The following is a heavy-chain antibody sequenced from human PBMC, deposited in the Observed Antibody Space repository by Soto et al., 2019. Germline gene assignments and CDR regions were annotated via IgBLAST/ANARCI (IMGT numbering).Heavy chain of an antibody. J-gene: IGHJ6*02. D-gene: IGHD3-10*01. CDR2: IKQDGTET. Sequence: PGGSLRLSCAASGFSFTSYFMPWVRQAPGKGLEWVANIKQDGTETYYVDSVKGRFTISRDNAKNSLYLQMNSLRADDTAVYFSARDNYVSGFDMFRGRLTSRLSYYGIDVWGQGTTVTVSS. CDR1: GFSFTSYF. V-gene: IGHV3-7*03. CDR3: ARDNYVSGFDMFRGRLTSRLSYYGIDV.